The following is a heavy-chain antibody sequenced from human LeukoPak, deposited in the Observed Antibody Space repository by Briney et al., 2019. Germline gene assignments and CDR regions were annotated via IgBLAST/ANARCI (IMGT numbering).Heavy chain of an antibody. V-gene: IGHV1-2*06. CDR1: GYTFTGYY. CDR2: INANSGAT. CDR3: ARPINYYYYYGMDV. Sequence: ASVKVSCKASGYTFTGYYMHWVRQAPGQGLEWMGRINANSGATNYAQNFQGRVTMTRDTSISTAYMELSSLRSEDTAVYYCARPINYYYYYGMDVWGQGTTVTVSS. D-gene: IGHD5-12*01. J-gene: IGHJ6*02.